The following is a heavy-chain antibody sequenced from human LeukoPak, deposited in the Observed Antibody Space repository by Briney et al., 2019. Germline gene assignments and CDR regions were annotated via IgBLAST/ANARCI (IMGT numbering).Heavy chain of an antibody. Sequence: GVSLRLSCAASGFIFSTYEMNWVRQAPGKGLEWVSYISSSGGTIYYADSVKGRFTISRDNAKSSLYLQMNSLRAEDTAVYYCARGWFDYWGQGTLVTVSS. V-gene: IGHV3-48*03. CDR3: ARGWFDY. CDR2: ISSSGGTI. CDR1: GFIFSTYE. J-gene: IGHJ5*01.